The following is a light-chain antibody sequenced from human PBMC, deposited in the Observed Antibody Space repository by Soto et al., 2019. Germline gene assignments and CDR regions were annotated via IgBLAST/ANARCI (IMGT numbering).Light chain of an antibody. CDR3: CSYAGSYTFV. Sequence: QSVLTQPRSVSGSPGQSVTLSCTGTSSDVGVYNYVSWYQQYPGKAPKIMIYDVSKRPSGVPDRFSGSKSDNTASLTISGLQAEDEADYYCCSYAGSYTFVFXIGTKVTVL. V-gene: IGLV2-11*01. CDR1: SSDVGVYNY. CDR2: DVS. J-gene: IGLJ1*01.